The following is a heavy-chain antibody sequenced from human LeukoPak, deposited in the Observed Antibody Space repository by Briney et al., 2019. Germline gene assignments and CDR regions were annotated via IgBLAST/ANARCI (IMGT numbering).Heavy chain of an antibody. CDR3: ARSLGYSYGRDYWYFDL. CDR2: IIPIFGTA. V-gene: IGHV1-69*01. Sequence: GSSVKVSCKASGGTFSSYAISWVRQAPGQGLEWMGGIIPIFGTANYAQKFQGRVTITADESTSTAYMELSSLRSEDTAVYYCARSLGYSYGRDYWYFDLWGRGTLVTVSS. D-gene: IGHD5-18*01. J-gene: IGHJ2*01. CDR1: GGTFSSYA.